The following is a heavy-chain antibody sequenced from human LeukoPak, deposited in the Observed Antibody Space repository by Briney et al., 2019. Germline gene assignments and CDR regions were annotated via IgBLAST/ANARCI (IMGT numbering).Heavy chain of an antibody. CDR1: GFTFSSYS. V-gene: IGHV3-21*01. Sequence: GGSLRLSCAASGFTFSSYSMNWVRQAPGKGLEWVSSISSSSSYIYYADSVKGRFTISGDNAKNSLYLQMNSLRAEDTAVYYCASCRDGYNSNYWGQGTLVTVSS. CDR3: ASCRDGYNSNY. D-gene: IGHD5-24*01. J-gene: IGHJ4*02. CDR2: ISSSSSYI.